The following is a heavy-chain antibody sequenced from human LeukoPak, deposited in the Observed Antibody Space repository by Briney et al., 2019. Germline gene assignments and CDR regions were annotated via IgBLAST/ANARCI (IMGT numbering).Heavy chain of an antibody. J-gene: IGHJ4*02. CDR1: GGSISSSSYY. V-gene: IGHV4-39*01. Sequence: SETLSLTCTVSGGSISSSSYYWGWIRQPPGKGLEWIGSIYYSGSTYYNPSLKSRVTISVDTSKNQFSLKLSSVTAADTAVYYCARLTGIYRGTFDYWGQGTLVTVSS. CDR2: IYYSGST. CDR3: ARLTGIYRGTFDY. D-gene: IGHD1-20*01.